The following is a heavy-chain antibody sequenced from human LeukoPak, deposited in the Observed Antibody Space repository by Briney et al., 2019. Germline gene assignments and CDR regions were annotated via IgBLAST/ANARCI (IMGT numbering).Heavy chain of an antibody. CDR2: INHSGGT. CDR3: ATVGRLEGAAFDY. V-gene: IGHV4-34*01. D-gene: IGHD1-26*01. Sequence: PSETLSLTCAVYGGSFSGYYWSWIRQPPGKGLEWIGEINHSGGTNYNPSLKSRVTISVDTSKNQFSLKLSSVTAADTAVYYCATVGRLEGAAFDYWGQGTLVTVSS. J-gene: IGHJ4*02. CDR1: GGSFSGYY.